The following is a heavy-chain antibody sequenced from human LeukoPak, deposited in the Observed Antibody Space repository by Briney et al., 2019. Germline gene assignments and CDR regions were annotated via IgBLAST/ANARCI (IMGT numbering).Heavy chain of an antibody. CDR1: GYTFASNY. J-gene: IGHJ4*02. V-gene: IGHV1-69*13. CDR3: VTGRVWSSRYFDY. D-gene: IGHD3-10*01. Sequence: ASVKVSCKAFGYTFASNYMHWVRQAPGQGLEWMGGIIPIFGTANYAQKFQGRVTITADESTSTAYMELSSLRSEDTAVYYCVTGRVWSSRYFDYWGQGTLVTVSS. CDR2: IIPIFGTA.